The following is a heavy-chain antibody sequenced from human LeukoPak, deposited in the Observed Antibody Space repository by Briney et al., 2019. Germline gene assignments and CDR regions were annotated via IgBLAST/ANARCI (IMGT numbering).Heavy chain of an antibody. CDR3: ARGKRSYDILTGYYDFDY. V-gene: IGHV3-21*01. Sequence: PGRSLRLSCAASGFTFSSYSMNWVRQAPGKGLEWVSSISSSSSYIYYADSVKGRFTISRDNAKNSLYLQMNSLRAEDTAVYYCARGKRSYDILTGYYDFDYWGQGTLVTVSS. D-gene: IGHD3-9*01. CDR2: ISSSSSYI. CDR1: GFTFSSYS. J-gene: IGHJ4*02.